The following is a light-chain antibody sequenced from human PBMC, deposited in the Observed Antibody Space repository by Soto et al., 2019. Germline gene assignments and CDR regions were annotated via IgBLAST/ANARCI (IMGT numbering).Light chain of an antibody. J-gene: IGLJ2*01. Sequence: QSVLTQPPSVSAAPGQTVTIFCSGSSSNIGNNYVSWYQQLPGTAPKLLIYDNNKRPSGIPDRFSGSKSGTSATLGITGLQTGDEAEYYCGTWDSSLSAGVFGGGTKLTVL. CDR2: DNN. CDR3: GTWDSSLSAGV. CDR1: SSNIGNNY. V-gene: IGLV1-51*01.